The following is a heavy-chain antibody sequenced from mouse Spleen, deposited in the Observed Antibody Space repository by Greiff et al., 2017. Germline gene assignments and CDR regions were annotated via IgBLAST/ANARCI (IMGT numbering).Heavy chain of an antibody. CDR1: GFTFSYYG. J-gene: IGHJ4*01. D-gene: IGHD1-1*01. CDR3: ARRTYGYAMDY. Sequence: EVHLVESGGGLVKPGGSLKLSCAASGFTFSYYGMHWVRQAPEKGLEWVAYISSGSSTIYYADTVKGRFTISRDNAKNTLFLQMTSLRSEDTAMYYCARRTYGYAMDYWGQGTSGTVSS. V-gene: IGHV5-17*01. CDR2: ISSGSSTI.